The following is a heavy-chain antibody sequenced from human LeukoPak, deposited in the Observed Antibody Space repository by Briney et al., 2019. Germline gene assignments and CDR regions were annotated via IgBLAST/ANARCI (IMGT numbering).Heavy chain of an antibody. V-gene: IGHV4-59*08. CDR1: GDSIGSYY. Sequence: SETLSLTCTVSGDSIGSYYWSWIRQTPGKGLEWIGYIYYSGGTNYNPFLKSRVTISVDTSKNQFSLEMNSVTAADTAVYYCARQVGWFDPWGQGTLVTVSS. CDR2: IYYSGGT. J-gene: IGHJ5*02. CDR3: ARQVGWFDP.